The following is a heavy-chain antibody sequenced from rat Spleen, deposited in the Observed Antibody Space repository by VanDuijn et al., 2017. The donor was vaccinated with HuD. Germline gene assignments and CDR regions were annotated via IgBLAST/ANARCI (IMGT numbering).Heavy chain of an antibody. CDR1: GFTFSDYY. Sequence: EVQLVESDGGLVQPGRSLKLSCAASGFTFSDYYMAWVRQAPTKGLEWVATISYDGSSTYYRDSVKGRLTISRDNAKSTLYLQMDSLRSEDTATYYCARQRLRGCDYWGQGVMVTVSS. CDR3: ARQRLRGCDY. D-gene: IGHD1-11*01. V-gene: IGHV5-29*01. J-gene: IGHJ2*01. CDR2: ISYDGSST.